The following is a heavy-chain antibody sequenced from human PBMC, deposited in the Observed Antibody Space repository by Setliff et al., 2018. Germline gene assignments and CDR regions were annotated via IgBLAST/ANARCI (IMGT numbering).Heavy chain of an antibody. V-gene: IGHV4-59*01. J-gene: IGHJ4*02. D-gene: IGHD1-1*01. CDR3: AKGGTYRYFDF. CDR2: VYHSGTA. Sequence: SETLSLTCTVSGGPFSGASIWSWIRQPPGKGLEFIGHVYHSGTAKYDPSLESRAIMSVDASKNEISLKLESVTAADTAVYYCAKGGTYRYFDFWGQGALVTVSS. CDR1: GGPFSGAS.